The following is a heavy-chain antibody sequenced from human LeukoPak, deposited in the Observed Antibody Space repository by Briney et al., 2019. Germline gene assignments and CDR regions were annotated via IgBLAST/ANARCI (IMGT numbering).Heavy chain of an antibody. D-gene: IGHD1-14*01. J-gene: IGHJ4*01. CDR2: IGSDGDGT. V-gene: IGHV3-64D*06. Sequence: GGSLRLSCAASGFTFSSYGMGWVRQAPGKGLEHVSTIGSDGDGTYYADSVKDRFIISRDNSKNAVYLQMSSLRPEDTAVYYCVSPVFINFWGQGTLVTVSS. CDR1: GFTFSSYG. CDR3: VSPVFINF.